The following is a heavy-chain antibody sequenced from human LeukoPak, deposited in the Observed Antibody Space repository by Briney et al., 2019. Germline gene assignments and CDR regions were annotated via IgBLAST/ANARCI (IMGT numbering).Heavy chain of an antibody. CDR2: INSGSTYM. CDR1: GFYFSSYS. V-gene: IGHV3-21*01. Sequence: PGGSLRLSCGASGFYFSSYSMHWVRQAPGKGLEWVSSINSGSTYMYYADSVKGRFTISRDNAKNSLHLQMYSLRAEDTAVYFCARVEATTGRNYHYYYMDVWGKGTTVTVSS. CDR3: ARVEATTGRNYHYYYMDV. D-gene: IGHD1-1*01. J-gene: IGHJ6*03.